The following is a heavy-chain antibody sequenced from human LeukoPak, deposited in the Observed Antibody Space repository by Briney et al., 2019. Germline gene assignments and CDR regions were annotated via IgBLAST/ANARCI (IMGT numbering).Heavy chain of an antibody. J-gene: IGHJ1*01. CDR2: ISGGSTST. CDR1: GFTFSSFA. CDR3: AKTFAAGTEHFQH. D-gene: IGHD6-13*01. V-gene: IGHV3-23*01. Sequence: GGSLRLSCVASGFTFSSFAMTWVRQAPGKGLEWVSAISGGSTSTYYTDSVKGRFTISRDNSKNTLFLQMNSLRAEDTAVYYCAKTFAAGTEHFQHWGQGTLVTVSS.